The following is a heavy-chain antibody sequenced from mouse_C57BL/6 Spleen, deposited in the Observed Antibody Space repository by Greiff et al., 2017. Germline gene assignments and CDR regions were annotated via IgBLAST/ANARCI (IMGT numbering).Heavy chain of an antibody. CDR3: ARSPDSSYDYFDY. Sequence: QVQLKQPGAELVKPGASVKLSCKASGYTFTSYWMHWVKQRPGQGLEWIGMIHPNSGSTNYNEKFKSKATLTVDKSSSTAYMQLSSLTSEDSAVYYCARSPDSSYDYFDYWGQGTTLTVSS. CDR2: IHPNSGST. V-gene: IGHV1-64*01. CDR1: GYTFTSYW. J-gene: IGHJ2*01. D-gene: IGHD1-1*01.